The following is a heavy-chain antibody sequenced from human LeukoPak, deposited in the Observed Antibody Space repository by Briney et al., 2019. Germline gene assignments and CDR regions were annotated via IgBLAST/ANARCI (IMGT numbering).Heavy chain of an antibody. CDR1: GFTFSSYG. J-gene: IGHJ4*02. CDR2: LWYDGSIK. CDR3: AKETGTSCYRCPLDY. V-gene: IGHV3-33*06. D-gene: IGHD2-2*02. Sequence: PGGSLRLPCAASGFTFSSYGMHWARQAPGKGLEGVTVLWYDGSIKYYADSVKGRFTISRDNSKNTLYLQMNSLRAEDTAVYYCAKETGTSCYRCPLDYWGQGTLVTVSS.